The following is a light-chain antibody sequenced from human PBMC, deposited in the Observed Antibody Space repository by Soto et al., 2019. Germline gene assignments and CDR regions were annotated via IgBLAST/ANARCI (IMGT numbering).Light chain of an antibody. CDR2: DVS. CDR1: SSDIGRYTY. CDR3: NSYTSSSALVV. J-gene: IGLJ1*01. V-gene: IGLV2-14*03. Sequence: QSALTQPASVSGSPGQSITISCTGTSSDIGRYTYVSWYQQHPGKAPKLMIYDVSDRPSGVSNRFSGSKSGNTASLTISGLQTEDEADYYCNSYTSSSALVVFGTGTKLTVL.